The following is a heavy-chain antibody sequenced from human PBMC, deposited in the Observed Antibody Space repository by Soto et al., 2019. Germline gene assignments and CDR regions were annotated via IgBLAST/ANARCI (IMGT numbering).Heavy chain of an antibody. Sequence: QVQLVQSGAEVKKPGSSVKVSCTASGGTFSDYAFSWVRQAPGQGLEWLGGIIPIFGAPDYAQKFQGRVTITADESTRTAYMEMRSLRSEDTALYYCASRLKEAGIGNYYYGMDVWGQGTTVTVSS. CDR3: ASRLKEAGIGNYYYGMDV. V-gene: IGHV1-69*12. D-gene: IGHD6-19*01. CDR2: IIPIFGAP. J-gene: IGHJ6*02. CDR1: GGTFSDYA.